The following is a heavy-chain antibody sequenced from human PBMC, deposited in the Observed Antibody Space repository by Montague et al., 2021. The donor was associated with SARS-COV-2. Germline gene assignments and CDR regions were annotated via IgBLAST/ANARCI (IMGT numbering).Heavy chain of an antibody. CDR3: AFDGSLRFDILIGPRHYSYGMDG. V-gene: IGHV4-39*07. Sequence: SETLSLTCTVSGGSISSSSYYWGWLRQPPGKGLEWIGCIYYSGSTYYNPSLKSRVTISVDTSKNQFSLKLSSVTAADTAVYYCAFDGSLRFDILIGPRHYSYGMDGWGQGTMVTVSS. D-gene: IGHD3-9*01. CDR1: GGSISSSSYY. J-gene: IGHJ6*02. CDR2: IYYSGST.